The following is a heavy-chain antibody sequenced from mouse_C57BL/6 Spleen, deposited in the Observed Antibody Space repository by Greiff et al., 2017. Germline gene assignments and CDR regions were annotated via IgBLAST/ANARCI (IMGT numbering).Heavy chain of an antibody. CDR1: GYSITSGYD. J-gene: IGHJ4*01. CDR3: ASGGGDYGVDYYDMDD. Sequence: DVKLQESGPGMVKPSQSLSLTCTVTGYSITSGYDWHWIRHFPGNQLEWMGYISYSGSTNYNPSLKSRISITHDTSKNHSIMDLKSVTTEDTATSYGASGGGDYGVDYYDMDDWGQGTTVTVSS. V-gene: IGHV3-1*01. D-gene: IGHD2-4*01. CDR2: ISYSGST.